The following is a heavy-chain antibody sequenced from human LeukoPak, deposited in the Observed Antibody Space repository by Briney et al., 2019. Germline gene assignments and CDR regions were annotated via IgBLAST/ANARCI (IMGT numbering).Heavy chain of an antibody. CDR1: GYTFTSYD. J-gene: IGHJ6*02. D-gene: IGHD7-27*01. Sequence: ASVKVSCKASGYTFTSYDINWVRQATGQGLEWMGWMNPNSGNTGYAQKFQGRATMTRNTSISTAYMELSSLRSEDTAVYYCARLLGTYYYYGMDVWGQGTTVTVSS. CDR3: ARLLGTYYYYGMDV. CDR2: MNPNSGNT. V-gene: IGHV1-8*01.